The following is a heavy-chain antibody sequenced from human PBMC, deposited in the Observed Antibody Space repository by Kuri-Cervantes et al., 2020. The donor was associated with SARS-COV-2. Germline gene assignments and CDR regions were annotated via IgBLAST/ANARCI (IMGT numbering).Heavy chain of an antibody. V-gene: IGHV3-23*01. CDR3: AKGAFLEWFGADVFDI. D-gene: IGHD3-3*02. Sequence: GGSLRLSCAASGFTFSSYAMSWVRQAPGKGLEWVSAISGSGGSTYYADSVKGRFTISRDNSKNTLYLQMNSLRAEDTAVYYCAKGAFLEWFGADVFDIWGQGTMVTVSS. CDR2: ISGSGGST. J-gene: IGHJ3*02. CDR1: GFTFSSYA.